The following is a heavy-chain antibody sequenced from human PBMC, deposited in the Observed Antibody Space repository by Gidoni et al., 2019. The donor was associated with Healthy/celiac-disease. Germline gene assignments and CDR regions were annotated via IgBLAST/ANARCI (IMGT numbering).Heavy chain of an antibody. CDR1: GGSISSSSYY. Sequence: QLQLQESGPGLVQPSETLSLTCTVSGGSISSSSYYWGWIRQPPGKGLEWIGSIYYSGSTYYNPSLKSRVTISVDTSKNQFSLKLSSVTAADTAVYYCARGFYGSGFDYWGQGTLVTVSS. J-gene: IGHJ4*02. V-gene: IGHV4-39*01. CDR3: ARGFYGSGFDY. CDR2: IYYSGST. D-gene: IGHD3-10*01.